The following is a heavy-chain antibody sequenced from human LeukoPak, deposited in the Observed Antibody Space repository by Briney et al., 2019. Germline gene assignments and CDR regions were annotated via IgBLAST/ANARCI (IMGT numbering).Heavy chain of an antibody. D-gene: IGHD3-10*01. Sequence: PGRSLRLSCAASRFTFDDYAMHWVRQAPGKGLEWVSGISWNSGSIGYADSVKGRFTISRDNAKNSLYLQMNSLRAEDTALYYCANLMVRGNYGMDVWGQGTTVTVSS. CDR2: ISWNSGSI. J-gene: IGHJ6*02. V-gene: IGHV3-9*01. CDR3: ANLMVRGNYGMDV. CDR1: RFTFDDYA.